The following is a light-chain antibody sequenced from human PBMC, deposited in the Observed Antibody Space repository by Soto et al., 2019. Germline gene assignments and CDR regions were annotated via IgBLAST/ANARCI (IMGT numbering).Light chain of an antibody. CDR3: QQYGSSPRT. CDR1: QSVTSNY. CDR2: GAS. J-gene: IGKJ1*01. Sequence: ETVMTKSPGTESSPTGDRATLSCRASQSVTSNYVAWYQQKPGQAPSRLIYGASSRATGISDRFSGSGSGTDFTLTINRLEPEDFAVYYCQQYGSSPRTFGQGTKVDIK. V-gene: IGKV3-20*01.